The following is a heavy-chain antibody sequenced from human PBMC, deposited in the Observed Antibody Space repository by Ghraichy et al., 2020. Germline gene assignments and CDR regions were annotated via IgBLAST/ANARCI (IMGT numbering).Heavy chain of an antibody. Sequence: LSLTCAASGFTFSDYAMGWVRQAPGKGLEWVSVISGSGGSTYYADSVKGRFTISRDNSQNTLFLQMDSLRAEDTAVYYCAKRSAKTGGWFDYWGQGNLVTVSS. J-gene: IGHJ4*02. CDR3: AKRSAKTGGWFDY. CDR1: GFTFSDYA. D-gene: IGHD3-16*01. CDR2: ISGSGGST. V-gene: IGHV3-23*01.